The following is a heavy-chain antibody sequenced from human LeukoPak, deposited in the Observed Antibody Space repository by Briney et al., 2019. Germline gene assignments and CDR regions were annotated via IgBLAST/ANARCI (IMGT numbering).Heavy chain of an antibody. J-gene: IGHJ4*02. CDR2: INPDGSQK. V-gene: IGHV3-7*01. Sequence: GGSLRLSCEASGFTFSGNWMSWVRQAPGKGLECVASINPDGSQKLYVDSVKGRFTISRDNTKSSLYLQMDSLGAEDTAMYYCAKLLGTATTYDSWGQGTRVTVSS. CDR1: GFTFSGNW. CDR3: AKLLGTATTYDS. D-gene: IGHD5-24*01.